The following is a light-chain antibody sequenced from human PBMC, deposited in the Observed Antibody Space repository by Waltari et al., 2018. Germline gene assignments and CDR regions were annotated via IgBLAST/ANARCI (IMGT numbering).Light chain of an antibody. CDR3: QQYNNWPPWT. CDR2: DAS. V-gene: IGKV3-15*01. Sequence: EIVMTQSPATLSVSPGERATLPCRASQSVRSSLAWYQQKPGQAPRLLIYDASTRATGIPARFSGSGSGTEFTLTISSLQSEDFAVYYCQQYNNWPPWTFGQGTKVEIK. CDR1: QSVRSS. J-gene: IGKJ1*01.